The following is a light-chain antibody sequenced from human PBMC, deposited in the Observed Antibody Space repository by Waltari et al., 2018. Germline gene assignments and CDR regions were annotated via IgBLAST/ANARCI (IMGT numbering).Light chain of an antibody. V-gene: IGKV1-5*03. CDR3: QQYHTYWT. CDR2: KAS. J-gene: IGKJ1*01. CDR1: QTISSW. Sequence: DIQMTQSPSTLSASVGDRVTITCRASQTISSWLAWYKQKPGKAPKLLIYKASSLQSGVPSRFSGRGSGTEFTLTITSLQPDDFATYYCQQYHTYWTFGQGTKVEIK.